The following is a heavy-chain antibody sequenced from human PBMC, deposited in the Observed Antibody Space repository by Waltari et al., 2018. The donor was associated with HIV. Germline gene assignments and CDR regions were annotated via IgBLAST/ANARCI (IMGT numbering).Heavy chain of an antibody. CDR1: GFPFSNYA. Sequence: QVQLVESGGGVVQPGRYLRLSCAASGFPFSNYAMHWVRQAPGKGLEWVAVISYDGNNKYYADSVQGRFAISRDNSKNTLYLQMNSLRNDDTAVFYCASGYCSGPSCYSSAYWGQGTLVTVSS. CDR2: ISYDGNNK. J-gene: IGHJ4*02. D-gene: IGHD2-2*03. V-gene: IGHV3-30*09. CDR3: ASGYCSGPSCYSSAY.